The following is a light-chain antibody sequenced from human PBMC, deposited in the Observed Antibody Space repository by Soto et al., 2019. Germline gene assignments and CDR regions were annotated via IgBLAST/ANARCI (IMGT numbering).Light chain of an antibody. CDR2: DDN. Sequence: QSVLTQPPSVSAAPGQKVTISCAGSGSNVGNHYVSWYQRLPGTAPKLLIYDDNKRPSGIPDRFSGSKSATSATLGITGLQTGDEADYYCGAWDDGLSAYVFGPGTKVTVL. CDR1: GSNVGNHY. CDR3: GAWDDGLSAYV. J-gene: IGLJ1*01. V-gene: IGLV1-51*01.